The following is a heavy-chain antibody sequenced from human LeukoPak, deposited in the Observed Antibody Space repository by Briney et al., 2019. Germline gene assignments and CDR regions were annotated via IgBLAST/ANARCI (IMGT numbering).Heavy chain of an antibody. CDR2: IYTSGST. Sequence: SETLSLTCTVSGGSISSYYWSWIRQPAGKGLEWIGRIYTSGSTNYNPSLKSRVTMSVDTSKNQFSLKLSSVTAADTAVYYCARARSSYQLPYYYYMDVWGKGTTVTISS. J-gene: IGHJ6*03. CDR1: GGSISSYY. D-gene: IGHD2-2*01. CDR3: ARARSSYQLPYYYYMDV. V-gene: IGHV4-4*07.